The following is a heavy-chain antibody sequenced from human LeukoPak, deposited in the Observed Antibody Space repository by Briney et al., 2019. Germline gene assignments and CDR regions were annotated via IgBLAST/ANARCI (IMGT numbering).Heavy chain of an antibody. CDR1: GFTFTDYY. CDR2: ISAYNGNT. CDR3: ARQVDCSSTSCYAGGYYYGMDV. D-gene: IGHD2-2*01. J-gene: IGHJ6*02. Sequence: GASVKVSCKSSGFTFTDYYIHWVRQAPGQGLEWMGWISAYNGNTNYAQKLQGRVTMTTDTSTSTAYMELRSLRSDDTAVYYCARQVDCSSTSCYAGGYYYGMDVWGQGTTVTVSS. V-gene: IGHV1-18*04.